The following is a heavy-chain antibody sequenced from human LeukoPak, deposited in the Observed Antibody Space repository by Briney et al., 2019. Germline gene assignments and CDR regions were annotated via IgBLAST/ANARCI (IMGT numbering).Heavy chain of an antibody. CDR2: IGSSSSSI. V-gene: IGHV3-21*01. CDR3: ARETSEAFDI. J-gene: IGHJ3*02. Sequence: KSGGSLRLSCAASGFTFSSHSMNWVRQAPGEGLEWVSSIGSSSSSIYYADSVKRRFTISRDNAKNSLYLQMNSLRGEDTAVYYCARETSEAFDIWGQGTMVTVSS. CDR1: GFTFSSHS.